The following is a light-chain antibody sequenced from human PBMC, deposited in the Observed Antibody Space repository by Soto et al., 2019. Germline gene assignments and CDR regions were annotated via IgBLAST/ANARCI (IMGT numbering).Light chain of an antibody. CDR3: QQYDNYSRT. V-gene: IGKV1-5*03. CDR1: QSIGSW. J-gene: IGKJ1*01. CDR2: KAS. Sequence: DIQMTQSPSTLSASVGDRVTITCRASQSIGSWLAWYQQKPGKAPNLLIYKASSLQSGVPSRFSGSGSGTEFTLTISRLQPDDFATYYCQQYDNYSRTFGQGTKVDIK.